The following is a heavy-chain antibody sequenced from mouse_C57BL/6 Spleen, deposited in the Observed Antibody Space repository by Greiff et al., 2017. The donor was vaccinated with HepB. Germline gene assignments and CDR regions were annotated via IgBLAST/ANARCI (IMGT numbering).Heavy chain of an antibody. CDR2: IDPSDSYT. CDR3: AYYYGSSSFDY. D-gene: IGHD1-1*01. Sequence: VKLQQPGAELVRPGTSVKLSCKASGYTFTSYWMHWVKQRPGQGLEWIGVIDPSDSYTNYNQKFKGKATLTVDTSSSTAYMQLSSLTSEDSAVYYCAYYYGSSSFDYWGQGTTLTVSS. CDR1: GYTFTSYW. J-gene: IGHJ2*01. V-gene: IGHV1-59*01.